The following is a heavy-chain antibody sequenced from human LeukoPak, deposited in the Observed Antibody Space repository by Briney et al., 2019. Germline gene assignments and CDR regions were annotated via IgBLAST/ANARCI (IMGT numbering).Heavy chain of an antibody. CDR2: INTNTGNP. J-gene: IGHJ5*02. CDR1: GGTFSSYA. Sequence: ASVKVSCKASGGTFSSYAISWVRQAPGQGLEWMEWINTNTGNPTYAQGFTGRFVFSLDTSVSTAYLQISSLKAEDTAVYYCATTLYPNWFDPWGQGTLVTVSS. CDR3: ATTLYPNWFDP. D-gene: IGHD3-16*01. V-gene: IGHV7-4-1*02.